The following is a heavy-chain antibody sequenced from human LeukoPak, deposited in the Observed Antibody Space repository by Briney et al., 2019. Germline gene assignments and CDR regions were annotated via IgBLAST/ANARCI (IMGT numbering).Heavy chain of an antibody. CDR1: GIPLSNSA. J-gene: IGHJ6*02. CDR2: IGGSGDTT. CDR3: AKGKSLPHYYYYGMDV. V-gene: IGHV3-23*01. Sequence: GSLRLSCATSGIPLSNSAMDRVRQAPGKGLEWVPVIGGSGDTTYYADSVRGRFTISRDNFKNTLYLQMNSLTAEDTAIYYCAKGKSLPHYYYYGMDVWGQGTTVTASS.